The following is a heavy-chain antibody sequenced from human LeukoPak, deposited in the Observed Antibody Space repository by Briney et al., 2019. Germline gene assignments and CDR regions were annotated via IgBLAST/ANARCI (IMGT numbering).Heavy chain of an antibody. CDR1: GGSISSYY. CDR2: IYYSGST. D-gene: IGHD3-22*01. V-gene: IGHV4-59*08. Sequence: SETPSLTCTVSGGSISSYYWSWIRQPPGKGLEWIGYIYYSGSTNYNPSLKSRVTISVDTSKNQFSLKLSSVTAADTAVYYCARLLDYYDSSGYYWFFDYWGQGTLVTVSS. CDR3: ARLLDYYDSSGYYWFFDY. J-gene: IGHJ4*02.